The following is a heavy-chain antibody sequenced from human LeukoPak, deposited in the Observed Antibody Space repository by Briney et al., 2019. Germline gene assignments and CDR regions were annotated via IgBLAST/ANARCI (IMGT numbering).Heavy chain of an antibody. CDR3: ARVNRYCSSTSCYGGGNYYYYMDV. V-gene: IGHV3-30-3*01. CDR1: GFTFSSYA. Sequence: GGSLRLSCAASGFTFSSYAMHWVRQAPGKGLEWVAVISYDGSNKYYADSVKGRFTISRDNSKNTLYLQMNSLRAEDTAVYYCARVNRYCSSTSCYGGGNYYYYMDVWGKGTTVTVSS. J-gene: IGHJ6*03. CDR2: ISYDGSNK. D-gene: IGHD2-2*01.